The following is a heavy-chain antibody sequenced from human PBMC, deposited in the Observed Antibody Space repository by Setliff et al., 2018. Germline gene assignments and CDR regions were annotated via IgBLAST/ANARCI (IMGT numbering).Heavy chain of an antibody. Sequence: YWGWFRQPAGKRLEWIGRIYTDGYTTRYAASVKDRLSISRDDSVNSLYLQMDSLKPEDTAVYFCARATFGSGSYFLDYWGQGTLVTVSS. D-gene: IGHD3-10*01. CDR2: IYTDGYTT. CDR3: ARATFGSGSYFLDY. V-gene: IGHV3-72*01. CDR1: Y. J-gene: IGHJ4*02.